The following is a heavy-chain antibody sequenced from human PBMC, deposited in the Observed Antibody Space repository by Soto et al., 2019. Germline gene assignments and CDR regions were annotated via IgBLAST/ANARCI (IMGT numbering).Heavy chain of an antibody. CDR3: AKAYGDYGYFDY. D-gene: IGHD4-17*01. CDR2: ISYDGSNK. V-gene: IGHV3-30*18. J-gene: IGHJ4*02. CDR1: GFTFSSYG. Sequence: GGSLRLSCAASGFTFSSYGMHWVRQAPGKGLEWVAVISYDGSNKYYADSVKGRFTISRDNSKNTLYLQMNSLRAEDTAVYYCAKAYGDYGYFDYWGQGTLVTVSS.